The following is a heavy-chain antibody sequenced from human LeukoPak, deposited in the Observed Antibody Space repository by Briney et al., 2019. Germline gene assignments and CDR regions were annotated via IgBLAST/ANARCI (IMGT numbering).Heavy chain of an antibody. V-gene: IGHV1-46*01. Sequence: ASVKVSCKASGYTFTSYYMHWVRQAPGQGLEWMGIINPSGGSTNYAQKLQGRVTMTTDTSTSTAYMELRSLRSDDTAVYYCARGGQWFGELLLFDYWGQGTLVTVSS. CDR2: INPSGGST. CDR3: ARGGQWFGELLLFDY. CDR1: GYTFTSYY. J-gene: IGHJ4*02. D-gene: IGHD3-10*01.